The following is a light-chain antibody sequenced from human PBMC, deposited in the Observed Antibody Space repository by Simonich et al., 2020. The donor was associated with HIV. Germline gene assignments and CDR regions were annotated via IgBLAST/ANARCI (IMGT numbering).Light chain of an antibody. CDR3: QQYCSSRT. Sequence: EIVLTQSPGTLSLSPGERATLSCRASQSVSSSYLAWYQQKPGLAPRLLIDGASSRATGIPDRFSGSGSGTDFTLTISRLEPEDFAVYYCQQYCSSRTFGQGTKVEIK. J-gene: IGKJ1*01. CDR1: QSVSSSY. CDR2: GAS. V-gene: IGKV3-20*01.